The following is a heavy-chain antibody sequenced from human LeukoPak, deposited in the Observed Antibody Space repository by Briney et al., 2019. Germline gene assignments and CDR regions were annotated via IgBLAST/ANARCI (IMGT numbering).Heavy chain of an antibody. J-gene: IGHJ4*02. CDR2: INTNTGNP. CDR1: GYTFTSYA. CDR3: AKNGLGAVVKTD. D-gene: IGHD3-22*01. Sequence: GASVKVSCKASGYTFTSYAMNWVRQAPGQGLGWMGWINTNTGNPTYARGFTGRIVFSLDTSVSTAYLQISSLKAEDSAIYYCAKNGLGAVVKTDWGQGTLVTVSS. V-gene: IGHV7-4-1*02.